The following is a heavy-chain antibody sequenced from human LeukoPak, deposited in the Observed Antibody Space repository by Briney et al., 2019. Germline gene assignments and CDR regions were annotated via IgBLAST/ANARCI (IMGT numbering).Heavy chain of an antibody. CDR1: GYSFTSYW. CDR3: AREPVGMATYLDY. J-gene: IGHJ4*02. D-gene: IGHD5-24*01. CDR2: IYPGDSDT. V-gene: IGHV5-51*01. Sequence: GESLKISCQGSGYSFTSYWIGWVRQLPGKGLEWMGIIYPGDSDTRYSPSFQGQVTISADKSISTAYLQWSSLKASDTAMYYCAREPVGMATYLDYWGQGTLVTVSS.